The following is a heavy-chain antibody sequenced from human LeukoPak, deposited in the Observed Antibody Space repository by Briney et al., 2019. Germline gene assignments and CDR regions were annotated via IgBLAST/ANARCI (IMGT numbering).Heavy chain of an antibody. V-gene: IGHV5-51*01. J-gene: IGHJ4*02. Sequence: GESLKISCKGSGYSFTNYWSAWVRQMPGKGLECMGIIYPGGSDTRYSPSFQGQVTISADKSINTAYLQWSSLKASDTAMYYCARHMTEGSGYYRFDYWGQGTLVTVSS. CDR3: ARHMTEGSGYYRFDY. D-gene: IGHD3-22*01. CDR1: GYSFTNYW. CDR2: IYPGGSDT.